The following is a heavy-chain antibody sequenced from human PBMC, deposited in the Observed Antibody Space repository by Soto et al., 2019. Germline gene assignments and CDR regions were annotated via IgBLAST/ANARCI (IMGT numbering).Heavy chain of an antibody. V-gene: IGHV4-31*03. J-gene: IGHJ6*04. D-gene: IGHD4-17*01. CDR2: IYYSGST. Sequence: QVQLQESGPGLVKPSQTLSLTCTVSGGSISSCGYYWSWIRQHPGKGLEWIGYIYYSGSTYYNPSPKSRVSISVDTSKNQFSLKLSSVTAADTAVYYCARGFFYILTVDSMDVWGKGTTVTVSS. CDR1: GGSISSCGYY. CDR3: ARGFFYILTVDSMDV.